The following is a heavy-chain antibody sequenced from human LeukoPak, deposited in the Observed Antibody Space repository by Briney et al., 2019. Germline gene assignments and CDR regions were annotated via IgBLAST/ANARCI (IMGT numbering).Heavy chain of an antibody. D-gene: IGHD3-16*01. CDR2: IYPGDSDT. CDR1: GYSFATHW. V-gene: IGHV5-51*01. J-gene: IGHJ4*02. CDR3: ARTVSDVSDY. Sequence: RGESLKSSCKGSGYSFATHWIGWVRQMPGKGLEWMGIIYPGDSDTRHSPSFQGQVTISADKSITTAYLQWNSLKASDTAMYYCARTVSDVSDYWGQGTLVTVSS.